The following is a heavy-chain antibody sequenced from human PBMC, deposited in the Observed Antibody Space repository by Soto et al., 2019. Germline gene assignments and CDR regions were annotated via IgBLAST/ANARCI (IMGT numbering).Heavy chain of an antibody. CDR3: TKSSGGSSSVGMDY. CDR1: GFTFNIYA. CDR2: TGATGRTT. D-gene: IGHD6-6*01. V-gene: IGHV3-23*01. Sequence: PGGSLRLSCAASGFTFNIYAMTWVRQAPGKGLEWVSTTGATGRTTYYADSVKGRFTVSRDKSKNTLSLQMTALGVEDSSVYYCTKSSGGSSSVGMDYWGPGTLVTVSS. J-gene: IGHJ4*02.